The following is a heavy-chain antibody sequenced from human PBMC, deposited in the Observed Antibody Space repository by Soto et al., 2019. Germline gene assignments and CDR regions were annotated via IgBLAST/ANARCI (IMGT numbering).Heavy chain of an antibody. V-gene: IGHV3-49*03. D-gene: IGHD6-6*01. CDR2: IRSKAYGATT. CDR1: GFTFGDYT. Sequence: GGSLTLSCVASGFTFGDYTMSWFRQAPGGGLEWVRFIRSKAYGATTEYAASVKGRFTISRDDYKSIAYLKMNSLKSEDTDVYYCARDLVSHDNDEFYGMDGWGQGTTVTVSS. CDR3: ARDLVSHDNDEFYGMDG. J-gene: IGHJ6*02.